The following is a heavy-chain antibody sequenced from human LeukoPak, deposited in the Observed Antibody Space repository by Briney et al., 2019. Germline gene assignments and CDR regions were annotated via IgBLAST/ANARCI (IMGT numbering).Heavy chain of an antibody. J-gene: IGHJ4*02. CDR2: IYYSGST. CDR1: GGSISSSSYY. Sequence: SETLSLTCTVSGGSISSSSYYWGWIRQPPGKGLEWIGSIYYSGSTYYNPSLKSRVTISVDTSKNQFSLKLSSVTAADTAVYYCARVSSFDYWGQGTLATVSS. CDR3: ARVSSFDY. D-gene: IGHD5/OR15-5a*01. V-gene: IGHV4-39*07.